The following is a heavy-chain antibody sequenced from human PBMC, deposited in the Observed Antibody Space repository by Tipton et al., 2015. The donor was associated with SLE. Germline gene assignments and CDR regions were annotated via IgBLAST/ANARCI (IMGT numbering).Heavy chain of an antibody. J-gene: IGHJ4*02. CDR1: DDSISNYY. CDR3: AALDESSNYGPSYYFDS. D-gene: IGHD4-11*01. V-gene: IGHV4-59*01. CDR2: GYYIGST. Sequence: TLSLTCTVSDDSISNYYWSWIRQSPGKGLEWIGYGYYIGSTNYNPSLKSRLTISVDTSKNQFSLRLSSVSAADTAVYYCAALDESSNYGPSYYFDSWGQGTLVTVSS.